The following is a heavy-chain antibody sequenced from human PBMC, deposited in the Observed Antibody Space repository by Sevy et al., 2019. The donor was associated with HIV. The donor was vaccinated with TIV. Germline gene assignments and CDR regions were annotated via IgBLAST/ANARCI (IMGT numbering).Heavy chain of an antibody. CDR1: EFTFSSYS. CDR2: ISGGGTYI. J-gene: IGHJ3*02. D-gene: IGHD4-17*01. V-gene: IGHV3-21*01. CDR3: ARGTHDYGDYDSDAFDI. Sequence: GGSLRLSCATSEFTFSSYSMNWVRQAPGNGLEWVSSISGGGTYIYYEDSVKGRFTISRDNAQNSLSLQMNNLRAEDTAVYYCARGTHDYGDYDSDAFDIWGQGTMVTVSS.